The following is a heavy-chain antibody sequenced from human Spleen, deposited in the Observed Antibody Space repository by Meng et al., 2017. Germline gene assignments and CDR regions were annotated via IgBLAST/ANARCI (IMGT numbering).Heavy chain of an antibody. CDR3: ARGSVAGTGY. CDR1: DYFFNG. Sequence: QVQLVQSGAEVKRPGASVKVSCKASDYFFNGVTWVRQAPGQGLEWMGWINAYNGNTNYAQNFQGRVTMTTDTSTSTVYMELRSLRSDDTAVYYCARGSVAGTGYWGQGTLVTVSS. J-gene: IGHJ4*02. D-gene: IGHD6-19*01. CDR2: INAYNGNT. V-gene: IGHV1-18*04.